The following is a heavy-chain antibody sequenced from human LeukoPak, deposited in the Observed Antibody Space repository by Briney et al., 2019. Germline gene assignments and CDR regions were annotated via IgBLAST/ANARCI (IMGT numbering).Heavy chain of an antibody. D-gene: IGHD3-22*01. V-gene: IGHV4-4*08. CDR2: ISTGGDI. J-gene: IGHJ5*02. CDR3: VRGPGRGYDLEP. CDR1: AGSICNSY. Sequence: SDTLSLTCAVSAGSICNSYCSWARQPPGKGLEFIGYISTGGDINYNPSLRSRATISINTSNNQLSLTLTSVTTADTAVYFCVRGPGRGYDLEPWGQGSLVTVSS.